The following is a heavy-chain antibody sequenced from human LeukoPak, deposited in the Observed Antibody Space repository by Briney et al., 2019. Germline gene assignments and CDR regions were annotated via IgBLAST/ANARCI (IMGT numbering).Heavy chain of an antibody. CDR3: ARASGSYSSLFYMHV. CDR1: GYTFISYG. CDR2: INPTGDPT. D-gene: IGHD3-22*01. Sequence: ASVKVSFKVCGYTFISYGISGVRQAPGQGLEWVGIINPTGDPTTYAPKFQGRVTMTSDLSTSTLYMELSSLRSEDTAVYYCARASGSYSSLFYMHVWGKGTTVTVSS. V-gene: IGHV1-46*01. J-gene: IGHJ6*03.